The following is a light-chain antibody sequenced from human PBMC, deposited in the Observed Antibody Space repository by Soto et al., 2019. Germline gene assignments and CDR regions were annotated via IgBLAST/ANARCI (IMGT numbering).Light chain of an antibody. J-gene: IGLJ3*02. CDR1: SSNVGNNY. CDR2: KSS. CDR3: AAWDDSLSGGV. V-gene: IGLV1-47*01. Sequence: QSVLTQPPSASGTPGQRVTISCSGSSSNVGNNYVYWYQQVPGTAPKLLMYKSSQRPSGVPDRFSGSKSGTSASLAISGLRSEDEADYYCAAWDDSLSGGVFGGGTKLTVL.